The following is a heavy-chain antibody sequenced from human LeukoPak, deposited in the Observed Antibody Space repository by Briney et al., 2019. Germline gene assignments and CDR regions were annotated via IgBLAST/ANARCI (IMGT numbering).Heavy chain of an antibody. D-gene: IGHD6-13*01. V-gene: IGHV4-39*07. Sequence: SETLSLTCTVSGGSISSSSYYWGWIRQPPGKGLEWIGRIYYSGSTYYNPSLKSRVTISVDTSKNQFSLKLSSVTAADTAVYYCARSGTRQQLHPLRSWFDPWGQGTLVTVSS. CDR3: ARSGTRQQLHPLRSWFDP. CDR1: GGSISSSSYY. CDR2: IYYSGST. J-gene: IGHJ5*02.